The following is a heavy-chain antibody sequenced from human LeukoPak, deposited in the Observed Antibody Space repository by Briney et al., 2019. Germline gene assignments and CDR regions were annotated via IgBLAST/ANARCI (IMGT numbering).Heavy chain of an antibody. D-gene: IGHD4-23*01. CDR3: ASHDYGGNLGAFDI. CDR1: GGSISSYY. V-gene: IGHV4-59*08. Sequence: LETLSLTCTVSGGSISSYYWSWIRQPPGKGLEWIGYIYYSGSTNYNPSLKSRVTISVDTSKNQFSLKLSSVTAADTAVYYCASHDYGGNLGAFDIWGQGTMVTVSS. J-gene: IGHJ3*02. CDR2: IYYSGST.